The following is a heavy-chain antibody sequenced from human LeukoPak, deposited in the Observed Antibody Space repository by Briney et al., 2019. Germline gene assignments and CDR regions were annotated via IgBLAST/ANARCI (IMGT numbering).Heavy chain of an antibody. Sequence: ASVKVSCKASGYTFTSYDINWVRQATGQGLEWMGWMNPNSGNTGYAQKFQGRVIMTRNTSISTAYMELSSLRSEDTAVYYCARAYSSGFYYYYGMDVWGQGTTVTVSS. CDR1: GYTFTSYD. CDR2: MNPNSGNT. J-gene: IGHJ6*02. CDR3: ARAYSSGFYYYYGMDV. D-gene: IGHD6-19*01. V-gene: IGHV1-8*01.